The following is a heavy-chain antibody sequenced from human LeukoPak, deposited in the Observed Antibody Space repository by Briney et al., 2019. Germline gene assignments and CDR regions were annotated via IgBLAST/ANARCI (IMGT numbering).Heavy chain of an antibody. V-gene: IGHV1-8*01. D-gene: IGHD5-18*01. CDR1: GYTFTSYD. CDR3: ARGLARTSMVTRGGVRFDY. CDR2: MNPNSGNT. Sequence: ASVKVSCKASGYTFTSYDINWVRQATGQGLEWMGWMNPNSGNTGYAQKFQGRVTMARNTSISTAYMELSSLRSEDTAVYYCARGLARTSMVTRGGVRFDYWGQGTLVTVSS. J-gene: IGHJ4*02.